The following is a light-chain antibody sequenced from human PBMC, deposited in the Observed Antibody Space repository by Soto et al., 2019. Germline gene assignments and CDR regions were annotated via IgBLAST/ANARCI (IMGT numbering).Light chain of an antibody. Sequence: DIQMTQSPTSLSASVGDRVTITCRASQGIRNYVAWYQQIPGKAPKLLIYAASTLQSGVPSRFSGSGSGTDITLTINGLQPEDVATSSCQKYSSVPVFGPGTKVEIK. J-gene: IGKJ3*01. CDR3: QKYSSVPV. CDR1: QGIRNY. V-gene: IGKV1-27*01. CDR2: AAS.